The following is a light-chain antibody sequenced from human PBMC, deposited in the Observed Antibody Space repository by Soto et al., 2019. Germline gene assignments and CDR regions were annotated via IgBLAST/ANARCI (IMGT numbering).Light chain of an antibody. CDR3: QQTYMTPYT. J-gene: IGKJ2*01. Sequence: DIQMAQSPSSLSASVGDRVTITCRASQNIASYLNWYQQKSGKAPKLLIYVASSLQSGVPSRFGGSGSGTDFTLTISSLQPEDFATYYCQQTYMTPYTFGQGTKLE. V-gene: IGKV1-39*01. CDR2: VAS. CDR1: QNIASY.